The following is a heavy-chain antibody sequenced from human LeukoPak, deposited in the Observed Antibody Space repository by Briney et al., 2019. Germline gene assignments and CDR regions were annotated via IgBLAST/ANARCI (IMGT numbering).Heavy chain of an antibody. J-gene: IGHJ4*02. D-gene: IGHD1-26*01. Sequence: PGGSLRLSCTTAGFSFSRYSLIWVRQAPGKGLEWVAVISYDGSNKYYADSVKGRFTISRDNFKNTLYLQMNSLRAEDTAVYYCARDQVGATFSYFDYWGQGTLVTVSS. CDR1: GFSFSRYS. CDR3: ARDQVGATFSYFDY. CDR2: ISYDGSNK. V-gene: IGHV3-30*03.